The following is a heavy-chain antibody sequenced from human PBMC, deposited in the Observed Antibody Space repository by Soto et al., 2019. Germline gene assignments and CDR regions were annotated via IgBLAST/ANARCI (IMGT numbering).Heavy chain of an antibody. CDR1: GYSFTSYW. D-gene: IGHD6-19*01. J-gene: IGHJ3*02. CDR2: IYPGDSDT. Sequence: GESLKLSCKGSGYSFTSYWIGWVRQMPGKGLERMGIIYPGDSDTRYSPSFQGQVTISADKSISTAYLQWSSLKASDTAMYYCARLYDSSGSNDAFDIWGQGTMVTVSS. CDR3: ARLYDSSGSNDAFDI. V-gene: IGHV5-51*01.